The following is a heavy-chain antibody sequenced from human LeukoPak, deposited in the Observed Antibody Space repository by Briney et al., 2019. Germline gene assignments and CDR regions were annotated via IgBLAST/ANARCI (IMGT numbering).Heavy chain of an antibody. J-gene: IGHJ4*02. Sequence: SETLSLTCTVSGGSISSSTYYWGWMRQPPGKGLEWIGSYTGSTDYNPSLKSRVAISVDASKSQISLKLSSVTAADTAVYYCASHGFPRKQWLVGYYFEYWGQGTRVSVSS. CDR3: ASHGFPRKQWLVGYYFEY. CDR1: GGSISSSTYY. CDR2: YTGST. V-gene: IGHV4-39*07. D-gene: IGHD6-19*01.